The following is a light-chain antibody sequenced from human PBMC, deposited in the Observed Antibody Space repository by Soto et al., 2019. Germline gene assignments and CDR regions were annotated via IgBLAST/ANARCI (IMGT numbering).Light chain of an antibody. V-gene: IGLV2-23*01. CDR1: SSDVGGYNL. J-gene: IGLJ1*01. CDR2: EGT. CDR3: CSYAGSSILV. Sequence: QYALTQPASVSGSPGQSITISCTGTSSDVGGYNLVSWYQQHPGRAPKLIIYEGTKRPSGVSDRFSVSKSGNTASLTISGLQADDEADYHCCSYAGSSILVFGTGTKVTV.